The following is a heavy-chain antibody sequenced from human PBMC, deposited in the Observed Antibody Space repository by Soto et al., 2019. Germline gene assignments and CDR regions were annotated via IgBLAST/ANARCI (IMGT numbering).Heavy chain of an antibody. CDR2: IWYDGSNK. Sequence: PGGSLRLSCAASGFTFSSYGMHWVRQAPGKGLEWVAVIWYDGSNKYYADSVKGRFTISRDNPKNTLYLQMNSLRAEDTAVYYCARPNRPWLQLSAFDIWGQGTIVTVSS. V-gene: IGHV3-33*01. CDR1: GFTFSSYG. J-gene: IGHJ3*02. D-gene: IGHD5-12*01. CDR3: ARPNRPWLQLSAFDI.